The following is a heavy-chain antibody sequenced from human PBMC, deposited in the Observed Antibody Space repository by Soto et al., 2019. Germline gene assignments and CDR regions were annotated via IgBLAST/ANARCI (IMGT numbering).Heavy chain of an antibody. CDR2: IIPIFRST. V-gene: IGHV1-69*06. D-gene: IGHD6-19*01. J-gene: IGHJ2*01. Sequence: QVQLVQSGAEVKKPGSSVKVSCKASGGTFNSYAHTWVRQAPGHGLEWMGGIIPIFRSTNYAQKFQGRVTITSNRSTNTAFMELSSLSSDDTAVYHCARVLQPPKGSGWRSLYWYFALWGRGTLVTVSS. CDR3: ARVLQPPKGSGWRSLYWYFAL. CDR1: GGTFNSYA.